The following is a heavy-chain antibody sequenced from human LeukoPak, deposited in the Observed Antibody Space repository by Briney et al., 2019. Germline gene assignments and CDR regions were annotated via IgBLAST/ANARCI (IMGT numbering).Heavy chain of an antibody. Sequence: GGSLRLSCAASGFTFSSYAMDWVRQAPGKGLEWVAVISYDGSKTYYADSVKGRFTISRDNSKNTLYLQMNSLRAEDTAVYYCARSGYYDSSGYYTPDYWGQGTLVTVSS. CDR3: ARSGYYDSSGYYTPDY. CDR1: GFTFSSYA. V-gene: IGHV3-30-3*01. J-gene: IGHJ4*02. CDR2: ISYDGSKT. D-gene: IGHD3-22*01.